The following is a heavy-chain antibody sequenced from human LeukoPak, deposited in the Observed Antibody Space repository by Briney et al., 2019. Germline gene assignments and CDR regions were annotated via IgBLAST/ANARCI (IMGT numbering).Heavy chain of an antibody. CDR3: AKDPRHSNDWFDP. V-gene: IGHV3-11*01. Sequence: AGGSLRLSCAASGFTFSDYYMSWIRQAPGKGLEWVSYISSSGSTVYYADSVKGRFTISRDNAKNTLYLQMNSLRAEDTAVYYCAKDPRHSNDWFDPWGQGTLVTVSS. J-gene: IGHJ5*02. CDR2: ISSSGSTV. D-gene: IGHD4-11*01. CDR1: GFTFSDYY.